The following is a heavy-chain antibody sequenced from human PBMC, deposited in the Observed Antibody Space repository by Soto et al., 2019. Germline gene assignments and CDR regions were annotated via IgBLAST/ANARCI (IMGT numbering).Heavy chain of an antibody. J-gene: IGHJ6*02. D-gene: IGHD3-9*01. V-gene: IGHV4-30-4*08. CDR2: IYSSGST. CDR1: GGSISSGDYY. CDR3: AILRCFDWLSYGMDV. Sequence: SETLSLTCTVSGGSISSGDYYWSWIRQPPGKGLEWIGYIYSSGSTYYNPSLKSRVTISVDTSKNQFSLKLSSVTAAGTAVYYCAILRCFDWLSYGMDVWGQGTTVTVSS.